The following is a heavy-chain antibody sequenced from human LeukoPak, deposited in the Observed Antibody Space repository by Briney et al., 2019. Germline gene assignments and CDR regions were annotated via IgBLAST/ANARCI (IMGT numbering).Heavy chain of an antibody. CDR2: INPSGGST. J-gene: IGHJ3*02. CDR3: ARELVDCSGGSCYRDAFDI. CDR1: GYTFTSYY. Sequence: ASVKVSCKASGYTFTSYYMHWVRQAPGQGLEWMGIINPSGGSTSYAQKFQGRVTMTRDTSTSTVYMELSSLRSEDTAVYYCARELVDCSGGSCYRDAFDIWGQGTMVTVPS. V-gene: IGHV1-46*01. D-gene: IGHD2-15*01.